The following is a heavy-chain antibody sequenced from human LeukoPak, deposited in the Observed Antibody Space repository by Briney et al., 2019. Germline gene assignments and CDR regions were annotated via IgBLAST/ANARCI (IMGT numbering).Heavy chain of an antibody. J-gene: IGHJ5*02. Sequence: GGSLRLSCAASGFTFSSSYISWVRQAPGKGLEWVSVIYAGDSTYYADSVKGRFIISRDNSKNTVYLQMDSLRAEDTAVYYCARSYTHYDFWSGYTYQNYFDPWGQGTLVTVSS. V-gene: IGHV3-53*01. D-gene: IGHD3-3*01. CDR2: IYAGDST. CDR1: GFTFSSSY. CDR3: ARSYTHYDFWSGYTYQNYFDP.